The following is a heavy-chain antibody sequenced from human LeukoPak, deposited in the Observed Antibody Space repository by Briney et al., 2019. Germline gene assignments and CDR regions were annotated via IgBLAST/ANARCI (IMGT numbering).Heavy chain of an antibody. Sequence: PSETLSLTCTVSGGSISTYYWSWIRQPPGKGLEWIGSMYYSGSTNYKPSLKSRVTISVDTSKNQFSLKLSSVTAADTAVYYCARTTKYQFKWAGFDPWGQGTLVTVSS. D-gene: IGHD2-2*01. CDR2: MYYSGST. J-gene: IGHJ5*02. CDR3: ARTTKYQFKWAGFDP. CDR1: GGSISTYY. V-gene: IGHV4-59*08.